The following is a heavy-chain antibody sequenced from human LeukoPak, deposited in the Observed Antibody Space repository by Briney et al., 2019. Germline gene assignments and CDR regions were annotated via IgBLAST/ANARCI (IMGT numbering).Heavy chain of an antibody. J-gene: IGHJ4*02. CDR2: IYYSGST. CDR1: GGSIRSSIYY. V-gene: IGHV4-39*01. CDR3: ATIVAAAARGFFDY. D-gene: IGHD6-13*01. Sequence: PSETLSLTCTVSGGSIRSSIYYWGWIRQPPGKGLEWIGSIYYSGSTYYNPSLKSRVTMAVDTSKNQFSLKLSSVTAADTAVYYCATIVAAAARGFFDYWVQGTLVTVSS.